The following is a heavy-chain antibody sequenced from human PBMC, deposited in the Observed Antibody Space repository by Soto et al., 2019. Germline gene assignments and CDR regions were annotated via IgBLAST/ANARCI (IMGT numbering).Heavy chain of an antibody. D-gene: IGHD3-22*01. CDR3: ARDDYPYYDDSSGYHFDY. CDR2: ISGSGGSS. Sequence: GGSLRLSCAASGFTFSSHAMSWVRQGPGKGLEWVCSISGSGGSSFYADSVKGRFTISRDNDKNTLYLQMNSLRAEDTAVYYCARDDYPYYDDSSGYHFDYWGQGA. CDR1: GFTFSSHA. J-gene: IGHJ4*02. V-gene: IGHV3-23*01.